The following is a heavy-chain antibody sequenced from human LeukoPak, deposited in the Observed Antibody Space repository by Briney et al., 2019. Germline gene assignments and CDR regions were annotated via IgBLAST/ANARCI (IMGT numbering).Heavy chain of an antibody. CDR1: GGSISSYY. J-gene: IGHJ4*02. CDR3: GSTNYNPSLKSRVTISVDTSKNQFSLKLSSVTAADTAVYYCARDGGAGYSYGYMFDY. Sequence: PSETLSLTCTVSGGSISSYYWSWFRKPPGKGLGWMGITINMGTPNSNPSPKGRVTISVDRSRNHFSLKLTSVTAPDTAGYYSGSTNYNPSLKSRVTISVDTSKNQFSLKLSSVTAADTAVYYCARDGGAGYSYGYMFDYWGQGTLVTVSS. CDR2: TINMGTP. D-gene: IGHD3-10*01. V-gene: IGHV4-59*01.